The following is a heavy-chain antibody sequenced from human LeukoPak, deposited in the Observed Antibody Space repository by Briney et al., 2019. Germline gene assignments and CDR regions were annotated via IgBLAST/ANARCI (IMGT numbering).Heavy chain of an antibody. CDR1: GFTFSSYA. J-gene: IGHJ4*02. Sequence: GGSLRPSCAASGFTFSSYAMSWVRQAPGKGLEWVSAISDSGGSTYYVESVKGRFTISRDGSKNTLYLQMNSLRAEDTAIYYCAKDVYNKAFDYWAQGTLVTVSS. D-gene: IGHD5-24*01. CDR3: AKDVYNKAFDY. CDR2: ISDSGGST. V-gene: IGHV3-23*01.